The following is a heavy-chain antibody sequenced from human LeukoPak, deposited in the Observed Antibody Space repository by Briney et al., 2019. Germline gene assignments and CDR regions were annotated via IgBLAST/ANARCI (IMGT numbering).Heavy chain of an antibody. CDR1: GYRFSSYY. J-gene: IGHJ4*02. CDR3: ATGSHVRDYDSNPYYGHY. D-gene: IGHD3-22*01. Sequence: ASVKVSCNASGYRFSSYYLIWVRQAPGQGLEWMGIINPSAGSTYYAQKLQGRVTMTRDMSTSTVYMELSSLRSEDTALYYCATGSHVRDYDSNPYYGHYWGQGTLVTVSS. CDR2: INPSAGST. V-gene: IGHV1-46*04.